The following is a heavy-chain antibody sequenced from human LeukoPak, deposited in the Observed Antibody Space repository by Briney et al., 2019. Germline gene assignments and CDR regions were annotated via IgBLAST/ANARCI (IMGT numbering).Heavy chain of an antibody. J-gene: IGHJ3*02. CDR2: INASGST. D-gene: IGHD3-22*01. Sequence: SETLSLTCSVSGGSISSYYWSWIRQTAGKGLEWIGRINASGSTRFNPSLKSRVTMSVDTSKNQFSLKLSSVTAADTAVYFCARGPYSYDSSGAFDIWGQGTMVTVSS. CDR1: GGSISSYY. V-gene: IGHV4-4*07. CDR3: ARGPYSYDSSGAFDI.